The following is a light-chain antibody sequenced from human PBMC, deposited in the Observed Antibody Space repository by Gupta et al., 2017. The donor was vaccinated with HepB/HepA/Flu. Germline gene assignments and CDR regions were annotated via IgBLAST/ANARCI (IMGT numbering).Light chain of an antibody. J-gene: IGKJ2*01. CDR2: LGA. Sequence: DIVMTQSPLSLPVTPGEPASISCRSSQNLLHSNGFNYLDWYLQKPGQSPQLLIYLGAYRASGLPDRFSGSGSGTEFTLKISRVEAEDVGVYYCMQALQTPDTFGQGTXLEIK. CDR3: MQALQTPDT. CDR1: QNLLHSNGFNY. V-gene: IGKV2-28*01.